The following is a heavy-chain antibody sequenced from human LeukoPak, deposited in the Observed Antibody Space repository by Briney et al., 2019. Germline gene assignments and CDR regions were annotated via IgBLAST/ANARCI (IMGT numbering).Heavy chain of an antibody. CDR3: ARDEAGTGYYYGMDV. V-gene: IGHV3-21*01. J-gene: IGHJ6*04. D-gene: IGHD6-13*01. CDR1: GFTFSSYS. Sequence: PGGSLRLSCAASGFTFSSYSMNWVRQAPGKGLEWVSSISSSSSYIYYADSVKGRFTISRDNAKNPLYLQMNSLRAEDTAVYYCARDEAGTGYYYGMDVWGKGTTVTASS. CDR2: ISSSSSYI.